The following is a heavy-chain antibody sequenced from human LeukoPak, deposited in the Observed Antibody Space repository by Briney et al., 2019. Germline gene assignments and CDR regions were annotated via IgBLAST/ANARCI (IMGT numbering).Heavy chain of an antibody. CDR1: GLTVSSNY. CDR3: ARERLNAFDI. D-gene: IGHD2-8*01. CDR2: IYSGGRT. Sequence: GGSLRLSCAASGLTVSSNYMSWVRQAPGKGLEWVSVIYSGGRTYYADSVKGRSTISRDNSKNTLYLQMNSLRAEDTAVYYCARERLNAFDIWGQGTMVTVSS. V-gene: IGHV3-53*01. J-gene: IGHJ3*02.